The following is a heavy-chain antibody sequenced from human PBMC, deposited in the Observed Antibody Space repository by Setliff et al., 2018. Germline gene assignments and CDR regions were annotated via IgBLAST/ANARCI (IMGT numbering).Heavy chain of an antibody. V-gene: IGHV4-59*01. CDR1: GGSISNYY. J-gene: IGHJ4*02. D-gene: IGHD6-19*01. CDR3: AREGGGSGWTPDS. CDR2: IYYNGRS. Sequence: SETLSLTCTVSGGSISNYYWSWIRQSPGKGLEWIGFIYYNGRSDHNPSFQSRVTMSVDRPKNQFSLNLRAMTAADTAVYYCAREGGGSGWTPDSWGQGTLVTVSS.